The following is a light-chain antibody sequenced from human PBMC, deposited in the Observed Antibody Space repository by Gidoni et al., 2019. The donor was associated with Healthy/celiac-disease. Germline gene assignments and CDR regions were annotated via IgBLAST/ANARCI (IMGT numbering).Light chain of an antibody. CDR3: QSYDSSLSGSVV. V-gene: IGLV1-40*01. CDR2: GNS. Sequence: QSVLTPPPSVSVAPGQRVTISCTGSSSNIGAGYDVHWYQQLPGTAPKLLIYGNSNRPSGVPDRFSGSKSGTSASLAITGLQAEDEADYYCQSYDSSLSGSVVFGGGTKLTVL. CDR1: SSNIGAGYD. J-gene: IGLJ2*01.